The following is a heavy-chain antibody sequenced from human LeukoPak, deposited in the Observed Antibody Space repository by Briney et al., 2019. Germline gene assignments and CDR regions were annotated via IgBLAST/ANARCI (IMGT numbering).Heavy chain of an antibody. J-gene: IGHJ4*02. CDR3: ARGIAARRWFDY. V-gene: IGHV1-2*02. CDR1: GYTFTGYY. D-gene: IGHD6-6*01. Sequence: WASVKVSCKASGYTFTGYYTHWVRQAPGQGLEWMGWINPNSGGTNYAQKFQGRVTMTRDTSISTAYMELSRLRSDDTAVYYCARGIAARRWFDYWGQGTLVTVSS. CDR2: INPNSGGT.